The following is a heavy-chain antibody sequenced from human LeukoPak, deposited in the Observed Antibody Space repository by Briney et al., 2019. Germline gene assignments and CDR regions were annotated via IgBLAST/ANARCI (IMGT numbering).Heavy chain of an antibody. CDR2: ISGSGAST. D-gene: IGHD1-26*01. Sequence: GGSLRLSCLTSGFTLSTNAMSWVRQAPGKGLEWISGISGSGASTYYADSVKGRVTISRDDSRNTLYLQMNSLRGDDTAVYYCAKDVGKWESLHFFDYWGQGTLVTVSS. CDR1: GFTLSTNA. J-gene: IGHJ4*02. CDR3: AKDVGKWESLHFFDY. V-gene: IGHV3-23*01.